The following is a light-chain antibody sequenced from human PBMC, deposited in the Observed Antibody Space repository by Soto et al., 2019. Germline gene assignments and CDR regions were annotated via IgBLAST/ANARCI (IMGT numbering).Light chain of an antibody. CDR2: DVS. CDR1: SSDVGGYNY. J-gene: IGLJ2*01. Sequence: ALTQPASVSGSPGQSITISCTGTSSDVGGYNYVSWYQQHPGKAPKLMIYDVSNRPSGVSNRFSGSKSGNTASLTISGLQAEDEADYYCSSFTSSTTPVFGGGIKLTVL. CDR3: SSFTSSTTPV. V-gene: IGLV2-14*01.